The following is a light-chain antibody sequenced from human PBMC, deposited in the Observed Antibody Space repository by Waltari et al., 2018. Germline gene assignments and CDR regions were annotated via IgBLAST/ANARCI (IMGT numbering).Light chain of an antibody. J-gene: IGKJ1*01. CDR2: DAS. CDR1: QSISSYY. Sequence: EIVLTQSPGTLPLSPGEGATLSCRASQSISSYYLSWYQQRPGPAPRLLVYDASSRATGIPDRFSGSGSGTDFTLTISRLEPEDFALYFCQQHGSLPQTFGQGTKVEIK. CDR3: QQHGSLPQT. V-gene: IGKV3-20*01.